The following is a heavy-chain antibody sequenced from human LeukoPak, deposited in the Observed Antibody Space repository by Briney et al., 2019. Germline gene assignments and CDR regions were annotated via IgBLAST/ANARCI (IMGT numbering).Heavy chain of an antibody. Sequence: GRSLRLSCAASGFIFSSYGMHWVRQAPGKGLEWVAVISYDGSNKYYADSVKGRFTISRDNSKNTLYLQMNSLRAEDTAVYYCARGGINYGDYVGFDYWGQGTLVTVSS. V-gene: IGHV3-30*03. D-gene: IGHD4-17*01. J-gene: IGHJ4*02. CDR2: ISYDGSNK. CDR1: GFIFSSYG. CDR3: ARGGINYGDYVGFDY.